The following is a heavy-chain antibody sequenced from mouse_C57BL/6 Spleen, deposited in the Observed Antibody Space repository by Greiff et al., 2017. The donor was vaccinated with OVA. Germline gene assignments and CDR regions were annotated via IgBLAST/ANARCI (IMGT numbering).Heavy chain of an antibody. D-gene: IGHD3-3*01. Sequence: EVQRVESGGGLVKPGGSLKLSCAASGFTFSSYSMSWVRQTPEKRLEWVAPISGGGGYTYYPDSVKGRFTISRDNAKNTLYLQMSSLRSEGTALYYSARGGCNWFAYWGQGTLVTVSA. CDR1: GFTFSSYS. V-gene: IGHV5-9*01. J-gene: IGHJ3*01. CDR3: ARGGCNWFAY. CDR2: ISGGGGYT.